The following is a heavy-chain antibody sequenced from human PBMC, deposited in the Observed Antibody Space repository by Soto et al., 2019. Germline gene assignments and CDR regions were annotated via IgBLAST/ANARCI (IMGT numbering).Heavy chain of an antibody. CDR1: GFTFSNYA. D-gene: IGHD1-26*01. CDR2: ISGRGGST. J-gene: IGHJ4*02. CDR3: ATQGMSGSYCIY. Sequence: GGSLRLSCAVSGFTFSNYAMTWVRQAPGKGLEWVSAISGRGGSTYYAESVKGRFTISRDNSKNTLYLQVNSLRDEDTAVYYCATQGMSGSYCIYWGQGTLVTVSS. V-gene: IGHV3-23*01.